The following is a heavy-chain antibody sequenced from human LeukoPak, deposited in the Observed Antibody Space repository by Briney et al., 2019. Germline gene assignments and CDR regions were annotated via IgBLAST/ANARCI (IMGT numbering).Heavy chain of an antibody. CDR2: MNPNSGNT. Sequence: ASVKVSCKASGYTFTSYDINWVRQATGQGLEWMGWMNPNSGNTGYAQKFQGRVTMTRNTSISTAYMELSSLRSEDTAVYYCARAWGYCGRISCTYYFDYWGQGTLVTVSS. CDR1: GYTFTSYD. D-gene: IGHD2-15*01. CDR3: ARAWGYCGRISCTYYFDY. J-gene: IGHJ4*02. V-gene: IGHV1-8*01.